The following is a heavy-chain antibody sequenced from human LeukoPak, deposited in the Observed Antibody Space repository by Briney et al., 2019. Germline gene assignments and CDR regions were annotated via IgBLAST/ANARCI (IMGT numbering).Heavy chain of an antibody. CDR1: GFTFSSYS. V-gene: IGHV3-23*01. CDR2: ITVSGGST. D-gene: IGHD3-22*01. J-gene: IGHJ1*01. CDR3: AKGNYYDSNHLQH. Sequence: GRSLRLSCAASGFTFSSYSMNWVRRAPGKGLEWVSGITVSGGSTYYADSVKGRFTISRDNSKNTLYLQLNSLRAEDTAVYYCAKGNYYDSNHLQHWGQGTLVTVSS.